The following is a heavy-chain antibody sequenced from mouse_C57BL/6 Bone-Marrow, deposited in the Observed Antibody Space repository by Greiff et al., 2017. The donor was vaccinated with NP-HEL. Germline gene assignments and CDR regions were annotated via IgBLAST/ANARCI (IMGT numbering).Heavy chain of an antibody. Sequence: VQLKQSGAELVKPGASVKLSCTASGFNIKDYYMHWVKQRTEQGLEWIGRIDPEDGETKYDQKFQGKATITADQSSSTAYLQLSSLTSEDTAVYYCARVYYYCSRGYWGQGTPLTVSA. CDR2: IDPEDGET. D-gene: IGHD1-1*01. J-gene: IGHJ2*01. CDR3: ARVYYYCSRGY. V-gene: IGHV14-2*01. CDR1: GFNIKDYY.